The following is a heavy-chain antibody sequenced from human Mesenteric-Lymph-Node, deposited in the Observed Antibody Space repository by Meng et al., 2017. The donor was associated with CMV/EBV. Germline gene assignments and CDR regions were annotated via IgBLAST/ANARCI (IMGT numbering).Heavy chain of an antibody. CDR3: ARVRDGDKYYFDY. CDR2: IFSNDEK. J-gene: IGHJ4*02. Sequence: VSGFSLSNARMGVSWIRQPPGKALEWLAHIFSNDEKSYSTSLKSRLTISKDTSKSQVVLTMTNMDPVDTATYYCARVRDGDKYYFDYWGQGTLVTSPQ. CDR1: GFSLSNARMG. V-gene: IGHV2-26*01.